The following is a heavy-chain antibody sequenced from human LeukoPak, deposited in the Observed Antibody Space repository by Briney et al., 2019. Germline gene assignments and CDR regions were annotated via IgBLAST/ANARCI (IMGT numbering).Heavy chain of an antibody. CDR3: ARVRDGYNDAYDI. CDR2: INPSGGST. J-gene: IGHJ3*02. D-gene: IGHD5-24*01. Sequence: ASVKVSCKASGYTFTSYYMHWVRQAPGQGLEWMGIINPSGGSTSYAQNLQGRVTMTRDTSTSTVYMELSSLRSEDTAIYYCARVRDGYNDAYDIWGQGTVVTVPS. V-gene: IGHV1-46*01. CDR1: GYTFTSYY.